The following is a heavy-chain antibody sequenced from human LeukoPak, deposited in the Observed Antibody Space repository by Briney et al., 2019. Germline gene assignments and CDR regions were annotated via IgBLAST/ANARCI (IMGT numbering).Heavy chain of an antibody. CDR2: MNPNSGNT. Sequence: ASVKVSCKASGYTFTSYGISWVRQAPGQGLEWMGWMNPNSGNTGYAQKFQGRVTMTRNTSISTAYMELSSLRSEDTAVYYCARGRYDFWSGYSSLANYYYYGMDVWGQGTTVTVSS. CDR1: GYTFTSYG. CDR3: ARGRYDFWSGYSSLANYYYYGMDV. D-gene: IGHD3-3*01. V-gene: IGHV1-8*02. J-gene: IGHJ6*02.